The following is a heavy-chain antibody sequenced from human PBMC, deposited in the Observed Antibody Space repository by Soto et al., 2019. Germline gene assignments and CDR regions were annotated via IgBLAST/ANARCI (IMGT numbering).Heavy chain of an antibody. V-gene: IGHV3-53*01. J-gene: IGHJ6*02. CDR3: ARDGYSSSRYPTSGMDV. CDR1: GFTVSSNY. CDR2: IYSGGST. Sequence: GGSLRLSCAASGFTVSSNYMSWVRQAPGKGLEWVSVIYSGGSTYYADSVKGRFTISRDNSKNTLYLQMNSLRAEDTAVYYCARDGYSSSRYPTSGMDVWGQGTTVTFSS. D-gene: IGHD6-13*01.